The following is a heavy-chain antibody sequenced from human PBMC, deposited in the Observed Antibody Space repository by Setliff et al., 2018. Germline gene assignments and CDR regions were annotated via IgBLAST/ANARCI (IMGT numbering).Heavy chain of an antibody. J-gene: IGHJ4*02. Sequence: GSLRLSCAVSGFTFSKAWMHWVRQAPGKGLEWIGSINYRGNTHDNPSLRSRVTMSVDTSKSHFSLRLSSLTAADTAIYYCARGLNSDSWTFAYWGQGSLVTVSS. CDR2: INYRGNT. V-gene: IGHV4-39*02. CDR1: GFTFSKAW. D-gene: IGHD2-15*01. CDR3: ARGLNSDSWTFAY.